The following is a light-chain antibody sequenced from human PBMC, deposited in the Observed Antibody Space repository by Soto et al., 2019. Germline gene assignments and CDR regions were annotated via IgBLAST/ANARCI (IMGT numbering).Light chain of an antibody. CDR3: SSYAGSSNV. CDR2: EVN. CDR1: SSDVGGYNY. Sequence: SVLTQPPSTSGAPGQSVAISCPGTSSDVGGYNYFSWYQQHPGKAPKLMIYEVNKRPSGVPDRFSGSKSGNTASLTVSGLQAEDEADYYCSSYAGSSNVFGTGTKGTVL. J-gene: IGLJ1*01. V-gene: IGLV2-8*01.